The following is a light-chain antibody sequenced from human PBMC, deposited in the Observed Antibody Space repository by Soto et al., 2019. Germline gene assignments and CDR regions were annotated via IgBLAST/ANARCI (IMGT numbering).Light chain of an antibody. V-gene: IGLV2-11*01. Sequence: QSALTQPRSVSGSPGQSVTISCTGTSSDVGGYNYVSWYQQHPGKAPKLMIYDVSKRPSGVPDRFSGSKSVNTASLTISGLQAEDEADYYCCSYSGSYFFGTGTKLTVL. CDR2: DVS. CDR1: SSDVGGYNY. J-gene: IGLJ1*01. CDR3: CSYSGSYF.